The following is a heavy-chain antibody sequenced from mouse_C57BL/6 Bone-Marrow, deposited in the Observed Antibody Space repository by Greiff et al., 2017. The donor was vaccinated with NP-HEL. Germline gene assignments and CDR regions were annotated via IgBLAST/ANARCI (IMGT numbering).Heavy chain of an antibody. V-gene: IGHV14-4*01. J-gene: IGHJ1*03. CDR1: GFNIKDDY. CDR3: TTLYYYGSSS. Sequence: EVKLQQSGAELVRPGASVKLSCTASGFNIKDDYMHWVKQRPEQGLEWIGWIDPENGDTEYASKFQGKATITADTSSNTAYLQLSSLTSEDTAVYYCTTLYYYGSSSWGTGTTVTVSS. CDR2: IDPENGDT. D-gene: IGHD1-1*01.